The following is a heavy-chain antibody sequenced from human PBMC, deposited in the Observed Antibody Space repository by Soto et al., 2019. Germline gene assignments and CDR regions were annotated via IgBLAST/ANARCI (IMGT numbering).Heavy chain of an antibody. D-gene: IGHD1-1*01. CDR2: ISYDGSNK. J-gene: IGHJ6*03. V-gene: IGHV3-30*18. CDR1: GFTFSSYG. Sequence: QVQLVESGGGVVQPGGSLRLSCAASGFTFSSYGMHWVRQAPGKGLEWVAVISYDGSNKYSADSVKGRFTLSRDNSKNTLYLQMNSLIPEDTAVYHCAKDAWVKSVYNFGRIHYPYYMDVWGKGTTVTVSS. CDR3: AKDAWVKSVYNFGRIHYPYYMDV.